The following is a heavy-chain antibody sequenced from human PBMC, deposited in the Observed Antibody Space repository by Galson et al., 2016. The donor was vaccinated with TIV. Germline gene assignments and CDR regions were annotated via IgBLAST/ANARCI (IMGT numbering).Heavy chain of an antibody. CDR2: IYSGGDT. D-gene: IGHD4-17*01. CDR1: GFTVNAYH. Sequence: SLRLSCAVSGFTVNAYHMSWVRQAPGKGLEWVSVIYSGGDTYYSDSVKGRFTISRDNSKNTVHLQMNSLRVEDTAVYYCARKDSSVHGDLRGAFDVWGQGTTVTVS. CDR3: ARKDSSVHGDLRGAFDV. V-gene: IGHV3-53*01. J-gene: IGHJ3*01.